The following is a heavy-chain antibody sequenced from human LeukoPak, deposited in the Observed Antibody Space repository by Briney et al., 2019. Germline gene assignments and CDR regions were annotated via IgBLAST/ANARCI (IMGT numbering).Heavy chain of an antibody. Sequence: PGGSLRLSCAASGFTFSSYAMHWVRQAPGKGLEWVAVISYDGSNKYYADSVKGRFTISRGNSKNTLYLQMNSLRAEDTAVYYCARDIYGTTVTTGGIDYWGQGTLVTVSS. CDR3: ARDIYGTTVTTGGIDY. CDR2: ISYDGSNK. V-gene: IGHV3-30-3*01. D-gene: IGHD4-17*01. CDR1: GFTFSSYA. J-gene: IGHJ4*02.